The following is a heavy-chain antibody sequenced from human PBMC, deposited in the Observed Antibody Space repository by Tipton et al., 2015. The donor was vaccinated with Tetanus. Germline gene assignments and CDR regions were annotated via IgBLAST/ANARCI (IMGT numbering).Heavy chain of an antibody. Sequence: SLRLSCAASGFSFSDYGMNWVRQAPGKGLEWVSYINSSSRTIYYADSVQGRFTISRDNAENSLFLQMSSLRDEDTAVYFCATSPREAGDYWGQGTRLTVSS. CDR1: GFSFSDYG. D-gene: IGHD6-19*01. CDR2: INSSSRTI. CDR3: ATSPREAGDY. V-gene: IGHV3-48*02. J-gene: IGHJ4*02.